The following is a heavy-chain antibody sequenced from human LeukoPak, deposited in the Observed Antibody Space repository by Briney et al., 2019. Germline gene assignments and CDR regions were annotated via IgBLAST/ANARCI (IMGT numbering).Heavy chain of an antibody. Sequence: KPSETLSLTCTVSGGSISSSSDYWAWVRQPPGKGLEWIGSIHYSGTTYYTSSLKSRVTMSVDTSKNQFSLKLSSVTAADTAVYYCARLIPGGKNRFDPWGQGTLVTVSS. V-gene: IGHV4-39*01. J-gene: IGHJ5*02. CDR2: IHYSGTT. D-gene: IGHD2-21*01. CDR1: GGSISSSSDY. CDR3: ARLIPGGKNRFDP.